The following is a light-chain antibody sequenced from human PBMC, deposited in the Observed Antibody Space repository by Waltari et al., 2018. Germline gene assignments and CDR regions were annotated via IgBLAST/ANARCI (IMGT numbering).Light chain of an antibody. Sequence: QSALTQPASVSGSPGQSITISCTGTSSDVGYYNYVSWYQQHPGQAPKLMLSHVTKMPSVVSNRFSGSNAGNTASLTISGLQAEDEADYYCSSYTNYATVIFGGGTKLTVL. J-gene: IGLJ2*01. CDR3: SSYTNYATVI. CDR2: HVT. V-gene: IGLV2-14*01. CDR1: SSDVGYYNY.